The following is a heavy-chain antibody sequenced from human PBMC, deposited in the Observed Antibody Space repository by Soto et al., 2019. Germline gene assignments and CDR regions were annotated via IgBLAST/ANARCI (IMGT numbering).Heavy chain of an antibody. CDR2: ISAHNGNT. D-gene: IGHD3-10*01. CDR1: GYDFTTYG. CDR3: ARGRYGAY. V-gene: IGHV1-18*01. Sequence: QVHLVQSGAEVKKPGASVKVSCKGSGYDFTTYGITWVRQAPGQGLEWMAWISAHNGNTDYAQKLQGRVTVTRDTAPSTAYMELRSLRSDDTAVYYWARGRYGAYWGQGALVTVSS. J-gene: IGHJ4*02.